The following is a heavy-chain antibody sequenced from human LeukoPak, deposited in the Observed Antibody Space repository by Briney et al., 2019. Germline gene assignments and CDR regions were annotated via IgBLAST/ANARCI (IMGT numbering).Heavy chain of an antibody. V-gene: IGHV3-15*01. CDR1: GFTFSSYW. J-gene: IGHJ1*01. CDR3: TTTLH. Sequence: PGGSLRLSCAASGFTFSSYWMNWVRQVPGKGLEWIGRIKSKTDNGTADYAAPVKGRFTISRDDLKNTLYLQMNILKTEDTAVYYCTTTLHWGQGTLVTVSS. CDR2: IKSKTDNGTA.